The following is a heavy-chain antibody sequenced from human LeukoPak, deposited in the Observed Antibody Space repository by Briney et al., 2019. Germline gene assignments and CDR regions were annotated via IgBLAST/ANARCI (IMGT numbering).Heavy chain of an antibody. CDR2: INPNSGGT. V-gene: IGHV1-2*02. CDR1: GYTFTGYY. D-gene: IGHD6-13*01. CDR3: ARDDKLRAAAGHY. Sequence: ASVKVSCKASGYTFTGYYMHWVRQAPGQGLEWMGWINPNSGGTNYAQKFQGRVTMTRDTSISTAYMELSRLRSDDTAVYYCARDDKLRAAAGHYWGQATLVTVSS. J-gene: IGHJ4*02.